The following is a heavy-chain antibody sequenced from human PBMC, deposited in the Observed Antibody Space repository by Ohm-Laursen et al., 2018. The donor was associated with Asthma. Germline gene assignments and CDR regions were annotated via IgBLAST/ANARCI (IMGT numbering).Heavy chain of an antibody. Sequence: SLRLSCAASGYTFSRYSIHWVRQIPGKGLEWVASISTASSFIYYADSARGRFTTSRDNAKNLVFLQMNDVRAEDTALYYCARIGPEWELPGREYSLHHWGEGTLVTVSS. D-gene: IGHD1-26*01. CDR3: ARIGPEWELPGREYSLHH. CDR1: GYTFSRYS. V-gene: IGHV3-21*01. J-gene: IGHJ1*01. CDR2: ISTASSFI.